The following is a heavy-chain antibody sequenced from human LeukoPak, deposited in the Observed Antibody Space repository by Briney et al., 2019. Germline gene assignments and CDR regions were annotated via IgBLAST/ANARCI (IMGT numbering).Heavy chain of an antibody. D-gene: IGHD5-12*01. Sequence: GGSLRLSCVVSGSTFSNYWMHWVRQAPGKGLVWVSRINTDGSDTSYVDSVRGRFTVSRDNAKNTLYLQMNRLRSEDTAVYYCARRGEDGFGYRYWGQGTLVTVSS. CDR3: ARRGEDGFGYRY. V-gene: IGHV3-74*01. CDR1: GSTFSNYW. J-gene: IGHJ4*02. CDR2: INTDGSDT.